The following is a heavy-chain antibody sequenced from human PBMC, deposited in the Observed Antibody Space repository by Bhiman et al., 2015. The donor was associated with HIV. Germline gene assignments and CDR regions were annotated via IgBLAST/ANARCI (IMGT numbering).Heavy chain of an antibody. D-gene: IGHD3-3*01. J-gene: IGHJ3*02. CDR1: GFTFSTYG. Sequence: QVQLVESGGGVVQPGGSLRLSCAASGFTFSTYGMHWVRQAPGKGLEWVAFIRSDGSNKYYADSVKGRFTISRDNSKNTLYLQMNSLRAEDTAVYYCAKDLFLEDDFWSGYSFSAFDIWGQGTMVTVSS. CDR3: AKDLFLEDDFWSGYSFSAFDI. CDR2: IRSDGSNK. V-gene: IGHV3-30*02.